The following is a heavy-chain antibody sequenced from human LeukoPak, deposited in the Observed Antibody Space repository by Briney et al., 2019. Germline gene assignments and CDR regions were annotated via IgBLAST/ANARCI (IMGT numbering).Heavy chain of an antibody. V-gene: IGHV3-64*01. Sequence: GGSLRLSCAASGFIVNSYAMSWVRQAPGKGLEYVSAISSNGGSTYYANSVKGRFTISRDNSKNTLYLQMGSLRAEDMAVYYCARGGSSSPLDYWGQGTLVTVSS. D-gene: IGHD6-6*01. CDR1: GFIVNSYA. CDR3: ARGGSSSPLDY. J-gene: IGHJ4*02. CDR2: ISSNGGST.